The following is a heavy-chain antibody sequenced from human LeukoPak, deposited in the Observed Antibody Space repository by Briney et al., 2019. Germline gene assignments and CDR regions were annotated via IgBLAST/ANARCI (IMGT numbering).Heavy chain of an antibody. CDR3: ARITGTQSSESTTGWYLWFDP. V-gene: IGHV4-4*07. CDR1: GGSISSYY. CDR2: IYTSGST. D-gene: IGHD6-13*01. J-gene: IGHJ5*02. Sequence: ASETLSLTCTVSGGSISSYYWSWIRQPAGKGLEWIGRIYTSGSTNYNPSLKSRVTMSVDTGKNQVSLRLRSVTAADTAVYHCARITGTQSSESTTGWYLWFDPWGQGALVTVSS.